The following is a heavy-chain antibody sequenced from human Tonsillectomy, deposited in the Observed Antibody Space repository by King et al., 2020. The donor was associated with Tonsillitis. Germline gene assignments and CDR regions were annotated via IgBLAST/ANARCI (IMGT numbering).Heavy chain of an antibody. V-gene: IGHV3-30-3*01. D-gene: IGHD7-27*01. Sequence: VKLVESGGGVVQPGRSLRLSCAASGFTFSSYAMHWVRQAPGKGLEWVAVISYDGSNKYYADSVKGRFTISRDNSKNKLYLQMNSLRAEDTALYYCARDGRELTGDYYFDYWGQGTLVTVSS. CDR3: ARDGRELTGDYYFDY. J-gene: IGHJ4*02. CDR1: GFTFSSYA. CDR2: ISYDGSNK.